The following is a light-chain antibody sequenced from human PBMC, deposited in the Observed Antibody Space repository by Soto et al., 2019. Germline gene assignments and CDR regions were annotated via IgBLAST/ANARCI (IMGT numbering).Light chain of an antibody. V-gene: IGLV2-14*01. J-gene: IGLJ2*01. CDR3: SSFTGSSTL. CDR2: EVS. Sequence: QSALTQPASVSGSPGQSITISCTGTSSDVGGYNYVSWYQQHPGKAPKLMICEVSKRPSGVSNRFSGSKSGNTASLTISGLQAEDEADYYCSSFTGSSTLFGGGTKVTVL. CDR1: SSDVGGYNY.